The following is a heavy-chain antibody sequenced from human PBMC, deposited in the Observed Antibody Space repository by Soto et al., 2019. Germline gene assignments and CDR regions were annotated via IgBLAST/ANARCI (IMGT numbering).Heavy chain of an antibody. CDR3: ARGYYYGSGRPTPGGMDV. Sequence: QVHLVQSGAEVKKPGASVKVSCKASGCTFTNYDINWVREAPGQGLEWMGWISTYTGNTNYAQKLQGRVTMTTDTSKSTAYMELRSLRSDDTAVYYCARGYYYGSGRPTPGGMDVWGQGTTVTVSS. CDR1: GCTFTNYD. CDR2: ISTYTGNT. V-gene: IGHV1-18*01. J-gene: IGHJ6*02. D-gene: IGHD3-10*01.